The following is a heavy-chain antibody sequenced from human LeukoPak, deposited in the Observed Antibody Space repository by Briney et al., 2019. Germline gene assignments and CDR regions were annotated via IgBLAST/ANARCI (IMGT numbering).Heavy chain of an antibody. CDR2: IYYSGST. CDR3: AREGSSGLGAFDI. CDR1: GGSISSWY. D-gene: IGHD3-22*01. Sequence: SETLSLTCSVSGGSISSWYWSWIRQPAGKGVEWIGYIYYSGSTYYNPSRKSRVTISVDTSKNQFSLKLSSVTAAYTAVYYCAREGSSGLGAFDIWGQGTMVTVSS. J-gene: IGHJ3*02. V-gene: IGHV4-59*12.